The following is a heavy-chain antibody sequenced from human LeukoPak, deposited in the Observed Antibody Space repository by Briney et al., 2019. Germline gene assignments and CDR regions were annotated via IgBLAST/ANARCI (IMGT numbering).Heavy chain of an antibody. D-gene: IGHD6-13*01. Sequence: GGSLRLSCAASGFTFSSYGMHWVRQAPGKGLEWVAVIWYDGSNKYYADSVKGRFTISRDNSKNTLYLQMNSLRAEDTAVYYCARDHSSSWSNLDHWGQGTLVTVSS. CDR3: ARDHSSSWSNLDH. CDR1: GFTFSSYG. V-gene: IGHV3-33*01. CDR2: IWYDGSNK. J-gene: IGHJ4*02.